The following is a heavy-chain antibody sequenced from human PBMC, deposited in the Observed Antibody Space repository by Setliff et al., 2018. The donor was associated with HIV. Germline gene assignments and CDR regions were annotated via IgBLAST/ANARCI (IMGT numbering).Heavy chain of an antibody. CDR1: GDSIASGGYS. Sequence: SETLSLTCTVSGDSIASGGYSWTWIRQPPGRALEWIGYIYYSGGTSYSGTTYYNPSVASRITISGDTSKNQFSLKLTSVTAADTAIYYCARENGWLFGWFDPWGQGTPVTVSS. J-gene: IGHJ5*02. V-gene: IGHV4-30-4*07. CDR3: ARENGWLFGWFDP. CDR2: IYYSGGT. D-gene: IGHD3-22*01.